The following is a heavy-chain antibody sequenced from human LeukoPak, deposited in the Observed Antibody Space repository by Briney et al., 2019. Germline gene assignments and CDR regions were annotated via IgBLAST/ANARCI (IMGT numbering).Heavy chain of an antibody. Sequence: SETLSLTCSVSGASISTDFWSWIRQPPGKGLEWIGYIYYSGSTNYNPSLKSRVAISADTSKNQFSLRLSSVTAADTAVYYCALTGTTMDYWGQGTLVTVSS. CDR1: GASISTDF. CDR3: ALTGTTMDY. J-gene: IGHJ4*02. D-gene: IGHD1-7*01. V-gene: IGHV4-59*01. CDR2: IYYSGST.